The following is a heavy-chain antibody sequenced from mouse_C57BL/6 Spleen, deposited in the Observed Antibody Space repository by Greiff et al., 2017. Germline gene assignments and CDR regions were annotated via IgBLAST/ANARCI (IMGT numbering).Heavy chain of an antibody. J-gene: IGHJ1*03. Sequence: EVQLQQSGPELVKPGASVKISCKASGYTFTDYYMNWVKQSHGKSLEWIGDLNPNNGGTSYNQKFKGKATLTVDKSSSTAYMELRSLTSEDSAVYYCARFYYGSSLYWYFDVWGTGTTVTVSS. CDR3: ARFYYGSSLYWYFDV. CDR1: GYTFTDYY. CDR2: LNPNNGGT. D-gene: IGHD1-1*01. V-gene: IGHV1-26*01.